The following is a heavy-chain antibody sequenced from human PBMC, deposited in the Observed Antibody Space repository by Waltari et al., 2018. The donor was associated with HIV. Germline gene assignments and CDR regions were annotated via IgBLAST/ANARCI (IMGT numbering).Heavy chain of an antibody. D-gene: IGHD6-19*01. V-gene: IGHV1-2*02. J-gene: IGHJ4*02. CDR2: INPRRRGT. CDR3: ERDPLNDVAVADIDD. CDR1: GYTSTAYY. Sequence: QVQLVQSGAEVKKPGASVKVSCKASGYTSTAYYMHWVRQAPGQGLEWMGWINPRRRGTQYAQKFQGRVTITRETSISTAFREVSMLRSDDTAVYYCERDPLNDVAVADIDDWGQGTLVTVSS.